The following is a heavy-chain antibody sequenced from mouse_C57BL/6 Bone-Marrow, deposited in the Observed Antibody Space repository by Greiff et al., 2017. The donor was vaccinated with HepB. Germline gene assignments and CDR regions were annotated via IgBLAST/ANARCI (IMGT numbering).Heavy chain of an antibody. V-gene: IGHV6-3*01. CDR2: IRLKSDNYAT. J-gene: IGHJ1*03. Sequence: EVKVEESGGGLVQPGGSMKLSCVASGFTFSNYWMNWVRQSPEKGLEWVAQIRLKSDNYATHYAESVKGRFTISRDDSKSSVYLQMNNLRAEDTGIYYCTLSLLRYSYWYFDVWGTGTTVTVSS. CDR3: TLSLLRYSYWYFDV. CDR1: GFTFSNYW. D-gene: IGHD1-1*01.